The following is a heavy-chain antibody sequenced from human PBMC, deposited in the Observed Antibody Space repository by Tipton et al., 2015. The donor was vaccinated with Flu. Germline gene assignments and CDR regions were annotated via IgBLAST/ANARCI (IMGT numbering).Heavy chain of an antibody. J-gene: IGHJ6*02. V-gene: IGHV3-21*01. CDR2: IGSSSSYI. Sequence: SLRLSCAASGFTFSSYSMYWVRQAPGKGLEWVSSIGSSSSYIYYADSVKGRFTISRDNAKNSLYLQMNSLRAEDTAVYYCARGRGTAHYYYYYGMDVWGQGTTVTVSS. CDR1: GFTFSSYS. CDR3: ARGRGTAHYYYYYGMDV. D-gene: IGHD6-13*01.